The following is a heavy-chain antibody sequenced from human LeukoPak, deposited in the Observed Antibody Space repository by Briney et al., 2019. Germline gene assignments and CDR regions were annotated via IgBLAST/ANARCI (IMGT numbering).Heavy chain of an antibody. CDR3: AREDPQTTVPEGMDV. J-gene: IGHJ6*02. Sequence: SETLSLTCTVSGGSISYYYWSWIRQSPGKGLEWIGYIYYSGTTNYIPSLKSRVTISVDTSKNQFCLQLRSVTAADTAVYYCAREDPQTTVPEGMDVWGQGTTVTVSS. V-gene: IGHV4-59*13. CDR1: GGSISYYY. CDR2: IYYSGTT. D-gene: IGHD4-17*01.